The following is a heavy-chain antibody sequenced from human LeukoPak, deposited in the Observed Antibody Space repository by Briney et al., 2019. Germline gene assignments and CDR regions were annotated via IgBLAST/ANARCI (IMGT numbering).Heavy chain of an antibody. CDR2: IYHSGST. CDR1: GGSISTGGYS. Sequence: PSQTLSLTCVVSGGSISTGGYSWSWIRQPPGKGLEWIGYIYHSGSTYYNPSLKSRVTISLDRSKNQFSLKLSSVTAADTAVYYCARGPAYNWNEYYFDYWGQGTLVTVSS. D-gene: IGHD1-20*01. J-gene: IGHJ4*02. V-gene: IGHV4-30-2*01. CDR3: ARGPAYNWNEYYFDY.